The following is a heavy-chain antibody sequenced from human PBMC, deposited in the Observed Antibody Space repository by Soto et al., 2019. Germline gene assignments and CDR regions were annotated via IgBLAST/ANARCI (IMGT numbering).Heavy chain of an antibody. Sequence: SETLSLTCTVSGGSISSGDYYWSWIRQPPGKGLEWIGYIYYSGSTYYNPSLKSRVTISVDTSKNQFSLKLSSVTAADTAVYYCAREYYYDSSGYQAYYYYGMDVWDQGTTVTVSS. CDR1: GGSISSGDYY. V-gene: IGHV4-30-4*01. D-gene: IGHD3-22*01. CDR3: AREYYYDSSGYQAYYYYGMDV. J-gene: IGHJ6*02. CDR2: IYYSGST.